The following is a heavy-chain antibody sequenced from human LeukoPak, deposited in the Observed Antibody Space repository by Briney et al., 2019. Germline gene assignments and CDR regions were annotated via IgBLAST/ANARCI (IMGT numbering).Heavy chain of an antibody. J-gene: IGHJ4*02. V-gene: IGHV1-3*01. CDR3: ARDLAWPPSDYYGSGSYGDLRAVLPPGLDY. CDR1: GYTFTSYA. Sequence: APVKVSCKASGYTFTSYAMHWVRQAPGQRLEWMGWINAGNGNTKYSQKFQGRVTITRDTSASTAYMELSSLRSEDTAVYYCARDLAWPPSDYYGSGSYGDLRAVLPPGLDYWGQGTLVTVSS. CDR2: INAGNGNT. D-gene: IGHD3-10*01.